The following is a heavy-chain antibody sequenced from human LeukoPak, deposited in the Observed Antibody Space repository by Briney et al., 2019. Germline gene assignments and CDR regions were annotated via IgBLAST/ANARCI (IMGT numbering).Heavy chain of an antibody. CDR3: ARDGAGGSGSYSNWFDP. CDR1: GGSISNSNSYY. V-gene: IGHV4-39*07. Sequence: SETLSLTCTVSGGSISNSNSYYWGWIRQPPGKGLEWIGSIYHSGSTYYNPSLKSRVTISVDTSKNQFSLKLSSVTAADTAVYYCARDGAGGSGSYSNWFDPWGQGTLVTVSS. D-gene: IGHD3-10*01. CDR2: IYHSGST. J-gene: IGHJ5*02.